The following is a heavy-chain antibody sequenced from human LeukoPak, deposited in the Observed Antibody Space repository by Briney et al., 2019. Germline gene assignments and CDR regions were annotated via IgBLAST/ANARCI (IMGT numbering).Heavy chain of an antibody. J-gene: IGHJ5*02. V-gene: IGHV3-21*01. Sequence: GGSLRLSCAASGFTFSSYWMHWVRQAPGKGLDWVSSISSRSSYIYYADSVKGRFTISRDNAKNSLYLQMNSLRAEDTAVYYCARDSDIAVAGTSPWFDPWGQGTLVTVSS. CDR1: GFTFSSYW. CDR2: ISSRSSYI. D-gene: IGHD6-19*01. CDR3: ARDSDIAVAGTSPWFDP.